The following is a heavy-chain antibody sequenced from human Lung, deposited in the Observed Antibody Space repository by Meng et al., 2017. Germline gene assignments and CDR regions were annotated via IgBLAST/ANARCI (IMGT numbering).Heavy chain of an antibody. CDR1: GGSFRDYY. Sequence: QGRLQQWGGGLLNPSATLSLTCVVSGGSFRDYYWNWIRQPPGKGLEWIGEINHSGSTNYNPSLESRATISVDTSQNNLSLKLSSVTAADSAVYYCARGPTTMAHDFDYWGQGTLVTVSS. D-gene: IGHD4-11*01. CDR3: ARGPTTMAHDFDY. J-gene: IGHJ4*02. V-gene: IGHV4-34*01. CDR2: INHSGST.